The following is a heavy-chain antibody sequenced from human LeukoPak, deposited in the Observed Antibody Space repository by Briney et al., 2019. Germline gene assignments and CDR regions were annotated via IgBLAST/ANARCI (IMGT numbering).Heavy chain of an antibody. J-gene: IGHJ4*02. CDR1: GGSFSGYY. V-gene: IGHV4-34*01. CDR3: ASITRPAYSSGWYRDY. Sequence: SETLSLTCAVYGGSFSGYYWSWIRQPPGKGLEWIGEINHSGSTNYNPSLKSRVTISVDTSKNQFSLKLSSVTAADTAVYYCASITRPAYSSGWYRDYWGQGTLVTVSS. CDR2: INHSGST. D-gene: IGHD6-19*01.